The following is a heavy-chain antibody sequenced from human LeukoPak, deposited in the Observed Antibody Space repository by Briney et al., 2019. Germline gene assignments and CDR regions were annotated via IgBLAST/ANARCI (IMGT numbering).Heavy chain of an antibody. J-gene: IGHJ4*02. CDR2: INHNAEMI. CDR1: GFPFGSYV. V-gene: IGHV3-48*02. CDR3: ARDHDWAFDL. D-gene: IGHD3-9*01. Sequence: GGSLRLSCEASGFPFGSYVMSWVRQAPGKGLEWIAYINHNAEMIFYPDFVKGRFTISRDNAKSSLYLQMNAVRYEDTAIYYCARDHDWAFDLWGQGTLVTVSS.